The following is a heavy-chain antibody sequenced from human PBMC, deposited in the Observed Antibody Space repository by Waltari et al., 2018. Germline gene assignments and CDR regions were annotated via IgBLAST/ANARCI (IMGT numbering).Heavy chain of an antibody. Sequence: EVQLVQSGAEVKKPGESLRISCTGSGYSFPHTWLRWVRQMPGKGRVWRGRMYPAYSYANNSPSYRGHVTITADKSRSTAYLQGSSQKASDTAMYYCARQTAYVFPDYTRPLDYWSQGTLVTVSS. CDR3: ARQTAYVFPDYTRPLDY. J-gene: IGHJ4*02. D-gene: IGHD2-2*02. CDR1: GYSFPHTW. V-gene: IGHV5-10-1*03. CDR2: MYPAYSYA.